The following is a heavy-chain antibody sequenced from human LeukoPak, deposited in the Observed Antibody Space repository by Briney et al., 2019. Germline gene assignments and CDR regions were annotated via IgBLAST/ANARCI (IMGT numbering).Heavy chain of an antibody. V-gene: IGHV1-46*01. Sequence: VSVKVSCKASGYTFTSYYMHWVRQAPGQGLEWMGIINPSGGSTNYAQKFQGRVTITADKSTSTAYMELSSLRSEDTAVYYCASTIFGAYYYYGMDVWGQGTTVTVSS. CDR3: ASTIFGAYYYYGMDV. D-gene: IGHD3-3*01. CDR1: GYTFTSYY. J-gene: IGHJ6*02. CDR2: INPSGGST.